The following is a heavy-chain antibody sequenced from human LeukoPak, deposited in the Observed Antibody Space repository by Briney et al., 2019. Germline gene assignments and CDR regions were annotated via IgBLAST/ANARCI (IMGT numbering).Heavy chain of an antibody. Sequence: SETLSLTCTVSGGSISSGGYYWSWIRQPPGKGLEWIGYIYHSGSTYYNPSLKSRVTISVDRSKNQFSLKLSSVTAADTAVYHCAREVGLDRWFGELYSYWGQGTLVTVSS. CDR3: AREVGLDRWFGELYSY. CDR1: GGSISSGGYY. CDR2: IYHSGST. J-gene: IGHJ4*02. V-gene: IGHV4-30-2*01. D-gene: IGHD3-10*01.